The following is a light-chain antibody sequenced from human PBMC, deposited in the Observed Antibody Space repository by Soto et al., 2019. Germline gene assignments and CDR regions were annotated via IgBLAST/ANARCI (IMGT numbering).Light chain of an antibody. V-gene: IGKV3-15*01. Sequence: EIVMTQSPATLSVSPGERATLSCRASQSVSNNLAWYQQKPGQAPRLLIYDASTRATGIPARFRGSGSGTEFTLTISSLQSEDVAVYYCQQYNNWPPVTFGPGTKVDIK. CDR1: QSVSNN. J-gene: IGKJ3*01. CDR3: QQYNNWPPVT. CDR2: DAS.